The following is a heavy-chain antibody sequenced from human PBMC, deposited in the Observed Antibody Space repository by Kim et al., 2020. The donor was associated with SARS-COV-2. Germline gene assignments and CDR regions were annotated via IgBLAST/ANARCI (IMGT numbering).Heavy chain of an antibody. CDR3: AAAYYYGSGALDP. J-gene: IGHJ5*02. V-gene: IGHV3-23*01. Sequence: YHADAAKGRFTISRDNSKNTLYLQMTSLRVEDTAAYFCAAAYYYGSGALDPWGQGTLVTVSA. D-gene: IGHD3-10*01.